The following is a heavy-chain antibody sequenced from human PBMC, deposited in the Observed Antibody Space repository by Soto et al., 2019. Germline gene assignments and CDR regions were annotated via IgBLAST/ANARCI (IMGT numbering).Heavy chain of an antibody. CDR2: IYYSGST. D-gene: IGHD3-22*01. Sequence: SETLSLTCTVSGGSISSYYWSWIRQPPGKGLEWIGYIYYSGSTNYNPSLKSRVTISVDTSKNQFSLKLSSVTAADTAVYYCARDYYDSSGYYGYYFDYWGQGTLVTVSS. CDR3: ARDYYDSSGYYGYYFDY. CDR1: GGSISSYY. V-gene: IGHV4-59*01. J-gene: IGHJ4*02.